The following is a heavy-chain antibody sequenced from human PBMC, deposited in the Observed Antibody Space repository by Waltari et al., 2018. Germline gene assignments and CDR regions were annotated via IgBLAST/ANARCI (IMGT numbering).Heavy chain of an antibody. V-gene: IGHV3-15*01. CDR3: TTATLTGRLENSDY. D-gene: IGHD3-9*01. CDR2: SKNRAEGRTP. CDR1: GFTFNAAW. J-gene: IGHJ4*02. Sequence: EVQLVESGGGLVRPGGFLSLSCAASGFTFNAAWMTWVRQAPGKGLEWIGPSKNRAEGRTPDYAATVRCRFDMSRDDSRNTVVLDKSRLTMEDSAVYYCTTATLTGRLENSDYWGQGTLVTVSA.